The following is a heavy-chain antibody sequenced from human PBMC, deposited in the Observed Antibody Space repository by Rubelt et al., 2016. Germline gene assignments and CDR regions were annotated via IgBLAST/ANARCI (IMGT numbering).Heavy chain of an antibody. J-gene: IGHJ4*02. V-gene: IGHV3-23*01. CDR2: ISGSGGST. CDR3: AKDSTAYCVGGSCLFDY. CDR1: GFTFSCYV. D-gene: IGHD2-15*01. Sequence: EAKGGLVQPGGSLRLSCAASGFTFSCYVMSWVRQAPGKGLEWVSAISGSGGSTYYADSVKGRFTLSRDNSKNTLYLRMNSLRAEDTAVYYCAKDSTAYCVGGSCLFDYWGQGTLVTVSS.